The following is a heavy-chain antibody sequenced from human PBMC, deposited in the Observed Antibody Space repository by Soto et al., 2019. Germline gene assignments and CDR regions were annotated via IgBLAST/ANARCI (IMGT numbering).Heavy chain of an antibody. D-gene: IGHD3-22*01. V-gene: IGHV3-23*01. CDR2: ISGSGGST. CDR3: AKGYYYDSSGYSVDAFDI. Sequence: SGGSLRLSCAASGFTFSSYAMSWVRQAPGKGLEWVSAISGSGGSTYYADSVKGRFTISRDNSKNTLYLQMNSLRAEDTAVYYCAKGYYYDSSGYSVDAFDIWGQGTMVTVSS. J-gene: IGHJ3*02. CDR1: GFTFSSYA.